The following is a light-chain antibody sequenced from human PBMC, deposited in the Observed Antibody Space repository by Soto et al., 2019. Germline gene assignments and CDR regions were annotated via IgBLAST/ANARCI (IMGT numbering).Light chain of an antibody. CDR2: SAS. V-gene: IGKV3-20*01. CDR1: QSISNNF. CDR3: QQYDGSPRVT. J-gene: IGKJ4*01. Sequence: EIVLTQSPGTRSLSPGERATLSCRASQSISNNFLAWYQQKPGQAPRLLIYSASSRATGIPDRFSGSGSGTDFTLTISRLESEDFAVYYCQQYDGSPRVTFGGGTKVEI.